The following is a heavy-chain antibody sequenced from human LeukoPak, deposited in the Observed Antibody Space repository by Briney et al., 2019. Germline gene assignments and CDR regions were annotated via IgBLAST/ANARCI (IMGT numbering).Heavy chain of an antibody. Sequence: SETLSLTCTVSGGSISSYYWSWIRQPPGKGLEWIGYIYYSGSTNYNPSLKSRVTISPDTSKNQFSLKLSSVTAADTAVYYCAREGISTSWFDPWGQGTLVTVSS. V-gene: IGHV4-59*01. CDR3: AREGISTSWFDP. CDR2: IYYSGST. CDR1: GGSISSYY. J-gene: IGHJ5*02.